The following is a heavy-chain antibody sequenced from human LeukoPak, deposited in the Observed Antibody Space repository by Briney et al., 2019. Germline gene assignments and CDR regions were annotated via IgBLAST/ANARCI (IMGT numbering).Heavy chain of an antibody. CDR1: GFTFSSYW. V-gene: IGHV3-7*01. J-gene: IGHJ5*02. CDR3: ARAYSSSWYMSDWFDP. CDR2: IKQDGSEK. D-gene: IGHD6-13*01. Sequence: GGSLRLSCAASGFTFSSYWMSWVRQAPGKGLEWVANIKQDGSEKYYVDSVKGRFTISRDNAKNSLYLQMNSLRAEDTAVYYCARAYSSSWYMSDWFDPWGQGTLVTVSS.